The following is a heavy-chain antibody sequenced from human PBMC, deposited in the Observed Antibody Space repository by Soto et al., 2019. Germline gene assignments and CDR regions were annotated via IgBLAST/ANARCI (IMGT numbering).Heavy chain of an antibody. CDR3: ARDVHDFWSGYYYYAMDV. J-gene: IGHJ6*02. V-gene: IGHV1-18*04. CDR2: ISAYNGNT. CDR1: GYTFTSYG. Sequence: ASVTVSCKASGYTFTSYGISWVRQAPGQGLERMGWISAYNGNTNYAQQLQGRVTMTTDTSKSTAYMEMRRLRPDDTAVYYCARDVHDFWSGYYYYAMDVWGQGTTVTVSS. D-gene: IGHD3-3*01.